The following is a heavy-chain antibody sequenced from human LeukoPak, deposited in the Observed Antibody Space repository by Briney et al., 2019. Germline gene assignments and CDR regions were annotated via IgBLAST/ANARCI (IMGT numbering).Heavy chain of an antibody. V-gene: IGHV3-20*01. Sequence: GGSLRLSCAASGFTFDDYGMSWVRQAPGKGLEWVSGINWNGGSTGYADSVKGRFTISRDNAKNSLYLQMNSLRAEDTALYHCAGGINSSSWYKDEYYFDYWGQGTLVTVSS. J-gene: IGHJ4*02. CDR2: INWNGGST. CDR1: GFTFDDYG. D-gene: IGHD6-13*01. CDR3: AGGINSSSWYKDEYYFDY.